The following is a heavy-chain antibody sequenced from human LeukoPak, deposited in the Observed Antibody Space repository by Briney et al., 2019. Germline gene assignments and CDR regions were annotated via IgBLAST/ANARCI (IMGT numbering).Heavy chain of an antibody. D-gene: IGHD4-11*01. Sequence: SETLSLTCTVSGGSISSYYWSWIRQPPGKGLEWIGYIYYSGSTNYNPSLKSRVTISVDTSKNQFSLKLSSVTAADTAVYYCAREPVNHWFDPWGQRTLVTVSS. J-gene: IGHJ5*02. CDR2: IYYSGST. CDR1: GGSISSYY. V-gene: IGHV4-59*01. CDR3: AREPVNHWFDP.